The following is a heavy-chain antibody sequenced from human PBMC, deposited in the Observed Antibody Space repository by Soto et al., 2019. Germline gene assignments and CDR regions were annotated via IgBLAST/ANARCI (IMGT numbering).Heavy chain of an antibody. J-gene: IGHJ5*02. CDR3: ARRGGDTYNWFDP. D-gene: IGHD3-10*01. Sequence: QVQLQQWGAGLLKPSETLSLTCAVYGGSFSGYYWSWIRQPPGKGLEWIGEMNHSGGTNYNPSLNSRSTISVDTSKHQFSLKLSSVTAADTAVYYCARRGGDTYNWFDPWGQGTLVTVSS. CDR1: GGSFSGYY. CDR2: MNHSGGT. V-gene: IGHV4-34*01.